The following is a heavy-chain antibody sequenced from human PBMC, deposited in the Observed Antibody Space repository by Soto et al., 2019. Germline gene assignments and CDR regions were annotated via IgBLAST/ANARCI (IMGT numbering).Heavy chain of an antibody. CDR3: ARPILGGWWSSGVFDH. J-gene: IGHJ4*02. CDR2: IHYTGGT. D-gene: IGHD2-15*01. Sequence: QLQLQESGPGLVKPSETLSLTCTVSGASISSSPYFWGWIRQPPGKGLEWVGSIHYTGGTYYNPSLKSRGTISVDTSKNQFSLKLASVTAADTAVYYWARPILGGWWSSGVFDHWGQGALVTVSS. CDR1: GASISSSPYF. V-gene: IGHV4-39*01.